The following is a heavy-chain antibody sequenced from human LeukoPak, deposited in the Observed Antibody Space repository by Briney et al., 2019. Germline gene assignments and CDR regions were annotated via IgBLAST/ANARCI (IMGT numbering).Heavy chain of an antibody. J-gene: IGHJ5*02. D-gene: IGHD3-22*01. Sequence: SETLSLTCAVYGGSFSGYSWSWIRQPPGKGLEWIGYIYHSGSTYYNPSLKSRVTISVDRSKNQFSLKLSSVTAADTAVYYCARVGSSGYYQNWFDPWGQGTLVTVSS. CDR2: IYHSGST. V-gene: IGHV4-30-2*01. CDR3: ARVGSSGYYQNWFDP. CDR1: GGSFSGYS.